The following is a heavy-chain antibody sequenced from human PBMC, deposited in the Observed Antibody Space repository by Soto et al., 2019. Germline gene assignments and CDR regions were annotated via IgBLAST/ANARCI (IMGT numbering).Heavy chain of an antibody. CDR2: ISAYNGNT. Sequence: ASVKVSCKASGYTFTSYGISWVRQAPGQGLEWMGWISAYNGNTNYAQKLQGRVTMTTDTSTSTAYMELRSLRSDDTAVYYCARDVGLGYCSSGSCYAVNFDYPGPGTLVTVSS. CDR1: GYTFTSYG. D-gene: IGHD2-15*01. CDR3: ARDVGLGYCSSGSCYAVNFDY. V-gene: IGHV1-18*01. J-gene: IGHJ4*02.